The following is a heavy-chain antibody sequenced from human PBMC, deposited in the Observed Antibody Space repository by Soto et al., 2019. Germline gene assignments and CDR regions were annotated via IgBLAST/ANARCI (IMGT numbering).Heavy chain of an antibody. CDR2: ISGSGGST. CDR3: AKVGNYYGSGRKVDYFDY. V-gene: IGHV3-23*01. D-gene: IGHD3-10*01. Sequence: GGSLRLSCAASGFTFRSYAMSWVRQAPGKGLEWVSGISGSGGSTYYADSVKGRFTISRDNSKNTLYLQMNSLRAEDTAVYYCAKVGNYYGSGRKVDYFDYWGQGTLVTVSS. CDR1: GFTFRSYA. J-gene: IGHJ4*02.